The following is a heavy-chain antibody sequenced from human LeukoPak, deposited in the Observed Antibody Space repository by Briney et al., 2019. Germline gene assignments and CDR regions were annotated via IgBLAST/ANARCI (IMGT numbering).Heavy chain of an antibody. J-gene: IGHJ4*02. CDR1: GFTFSSYA. CDR2: ISYDGSNK. V-gene: IGHV3-30-3*01. Sequence: GGSLRLSCAASGFTFSSYAMHWVRQAPGKGLEWVAVISYDGSNKYYADSVKGRFTISRDNSKNTLYLQMNSLRAEDTAVYYCARDSPPKLCCSSTSCYSYFDYWGQGTLVTVSS. CDR3: ARDSPPKLCCSSTSCYSYFDY. D-gene: IGHD2-2*02.